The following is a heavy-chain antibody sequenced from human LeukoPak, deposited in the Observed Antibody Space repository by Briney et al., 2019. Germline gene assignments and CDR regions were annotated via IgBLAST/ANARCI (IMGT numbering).Heavy chain of an antibody. CDR1: GFTFSSYA. D-gene: IGHD3-10*01. Sequence: GGSLRLSCAASGFTFSSYAMRWVRQAPGKGLEWVSAISGSGCSTYYADSVKGRFTISRDNSKNTLYLQMNSLRAEDTAVYYCAKDGASGVDYWGQGTLVTVSS. CDR2: ISGSGCST. V-gene: IGHV3-23*01. CDR3: AKDGASGVDY. J-gene: IGHJ4*02.